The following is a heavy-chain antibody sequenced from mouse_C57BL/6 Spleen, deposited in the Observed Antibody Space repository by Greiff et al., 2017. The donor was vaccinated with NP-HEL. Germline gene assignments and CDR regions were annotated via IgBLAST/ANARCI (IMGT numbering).Heavy chain of an antibody. CDR2: IHPNSGST. V-gene: IGHV1-64*01. D-gene: IGHD1-1*01. J-gene: IGHJ2*01. CDR3: ASPITTVVASPYFDY. CDR1: GYTFTSYW. Sequence: QVQLQQPGAELVKPGASVKLSCKASGYTFTSYWMHWVKQRPGQGLEWIGMIHPNSGSTNYNEKFKSKATLTVDKSSSPAYMQLSSLTSEDAAVYYCASPITTVVASPYFDYWGQGTTLTVSS.